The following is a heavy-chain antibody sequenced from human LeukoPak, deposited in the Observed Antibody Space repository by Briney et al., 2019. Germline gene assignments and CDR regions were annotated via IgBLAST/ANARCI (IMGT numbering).Heavy chain of an antibody. CDR2: ISASGTTI. J-gene: IGHJ3*02. CDR3: ARDTTTHTIGWYDNAFDI. V-gene: IGHV3-48*03. D-gene: IGHD6-19*01. Sequence: QPGGSLRLSCAASGFSFSSYEINWVRQAPGKGLEWFSYISASGTTIYYADSVKGGFTISRDNAGKSLYLQRNSLRAEDTPVYYCARDTTTHTIGWYDNAFDIGGHGRIVTASS. CDR1: GFSFSSYE.